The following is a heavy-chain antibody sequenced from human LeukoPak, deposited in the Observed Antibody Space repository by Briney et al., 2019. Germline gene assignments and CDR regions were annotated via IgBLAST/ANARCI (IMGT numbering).Heavy chain of an antibody. V-gene: IGHV3-23*01. CDR2: ISGSGGST. D-gene: IGHD6-6*01. CDR3: AKDWQLVLGYYYGMDV. Sequence: GASPRLSCAASGFTFSSYAMSWVRQAPGKGLEWVSAISGSGGSTYYADSVKGRFTISRDNSKNTLYLQMNSLRAEDTAVYYCAKDWQLVLGYYYGMDVWGQGTTVTVSS. CDR1: GFTFSSYA. J-gene: IGHJ6*02.